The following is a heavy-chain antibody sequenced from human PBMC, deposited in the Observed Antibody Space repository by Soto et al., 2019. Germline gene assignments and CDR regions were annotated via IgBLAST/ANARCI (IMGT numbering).Heavy chain of an antibody. CDR1: GFTFSRYA. Sequence: GGSLRLSCAASGFTFSRYAMHWVRQAPGKGLEWVAVIWYDGSNKYYADSVKGRLTISRDNSKNTVYLQMNSLRAEDTAVYYCVRDGIALAGAFSLPAAPFDYWGQGTRVTVSS. D-gene: IGHD6-19*01. V-gene: IGHV3-33*01. CDR3: VRDGIALAGAFSLPAAPFDY. J-gene: IGHJ4*02. CDR2: IWYDGSNK.